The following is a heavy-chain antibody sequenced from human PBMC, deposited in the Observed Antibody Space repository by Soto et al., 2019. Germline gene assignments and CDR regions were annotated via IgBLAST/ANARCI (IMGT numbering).Heavy chain of an antibody. CDR2: IKSKTDGGTT. V-gene: IGHV3-15*01. CDR1: GFTFSNAW. Sequence: LRLSCAASGFTFSNAWMSCVLQAPGKGLEWVGRIKSKTDGGTTDYAAPVKGRFTISRDDSKNTLYLQMNSLKTEDTAVYYCTTERAARPKLRVDYWGQGTLVTVSS. CDR3: TTERAARPKLRVDY. D-gene: IGHD6-6*01. J-gene: IGHJ4*02.